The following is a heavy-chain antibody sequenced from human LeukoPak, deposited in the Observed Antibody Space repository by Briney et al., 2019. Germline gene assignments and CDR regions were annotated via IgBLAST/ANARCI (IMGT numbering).Heavy chain of an antibody. CDR2: TYYRSKWYN. J-gene: IGHJ5*02. Sequence: SQTLSLTCAISGDSVSSNSAAWNWIRQSPSRGLEWLGRTYYRSKWYNDYAVSVKSRITINPDTSKNRFSLQLNSVTPEDTAVYYCAREPSKGSSVPNWFDPWGQGTLVTVSS. V-gene: IGHV6-1*01. D-gene: IGHD6-6*01. CDR1: GDSVSSNSAA. CDR3: AREPSKGSSVPNWFDP.